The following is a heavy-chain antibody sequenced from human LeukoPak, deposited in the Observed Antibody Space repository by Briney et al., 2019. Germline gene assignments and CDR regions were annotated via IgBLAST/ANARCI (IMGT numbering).Heavy chain of an antibody. CDR3: AKNEIVGATNYYGMDV. CDR1: GFTVSSNY. J-gene: IGHJ6*02. D-gene: IGHD1-26*01. CDR2: ITGSGGRT. Sequence: GGSLRLSCAASGFTVSSNYMSWVRQAPGKGLEWVSGITGSGGRTYYADSVRGRLTISRDNSKTTLYLQMNSLRAEDTALYYCAKNEIVGATNYYGMDVWGQGATVTVSS. V-gene: IGHV3-23*01.